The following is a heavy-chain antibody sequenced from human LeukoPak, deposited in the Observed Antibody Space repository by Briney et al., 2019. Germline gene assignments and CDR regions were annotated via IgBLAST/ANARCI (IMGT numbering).Heavy chain of an antibody. V-gene: IGHV1-69*04. CDR2: IIPIFGIA. D-gene: IGHD2-21*02. CDR3: ATPICGGDCYTAWEYFQH. Sequence: GASVKVSCKASGGTFSSYAISWVRQAPGQGLEWMGRIIPIFGIANYAQKFQGRVTITADKSTSTAYMELSSLRSEDTAVYYSATPICGGDCYTAWEYFQHWGQGTLVTVSS. CDR1: GGTFSSYA. J-gene: IGHJ1*01.